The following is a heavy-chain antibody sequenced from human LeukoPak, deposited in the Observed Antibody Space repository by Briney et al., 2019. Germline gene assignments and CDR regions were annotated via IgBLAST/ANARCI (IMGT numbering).Heavy chain of an antibody. D-gene: IGHD6-13*01. CDR1: GFTFSSHG. Sequence: GSLRLSCAASGFTFSSHGMSWVRQAPGKGLEWVSVISGRGDSADYADSVKGRFTISRDNSKNTVYLEMDSLRVDDTAVYYCAKEAPGSSSWSTGGPFDYWGQGTLVTVSS. J-gene: IGHJ4*02. CDR3: AKEAPGSSSWSTGGPFDY. V-gene: IGHV3-23*01. CDR2: ISGRGDSA.